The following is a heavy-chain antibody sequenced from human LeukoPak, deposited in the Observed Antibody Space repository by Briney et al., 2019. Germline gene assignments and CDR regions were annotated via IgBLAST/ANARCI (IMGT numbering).Heavy chain of an antibody. CDR1: GGSISSYY. D-gene: IGHD3-3*01. J-gene: IGHJ5*02. CDR3: ARGGYDFWSGNHLLTNWFDP. CDR2: IYYSGST. Sequence: PSETLSLTRTVSGGSISSYYWSWIRQPPGKGLEWIGYIYYSGSTNYNPSLKSRVTISVDTSKNQFSLKLSSVTAADTAVYYCARGGYDFWSGNHLLTNWFDPWGQGTLVTVSS. V-gene: IGHV4-59*01.